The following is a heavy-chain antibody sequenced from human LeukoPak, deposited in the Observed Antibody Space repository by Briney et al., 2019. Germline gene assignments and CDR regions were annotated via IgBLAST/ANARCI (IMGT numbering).Heavy chain of an antibody. CDR1: GGSISSGSYY. J-gene: IGHJ6*02. D-gene: IGHD6-13*01. V-gene: IGHV4-61*02. CDR2: IYTSGST. Sequence: SETLSLTCTVSGGSISSGSYYWSWIRQPAGKGLEWIGRIYTSGSTNYNPSLKSRVTISVDTSKNQFSLKLSSVTAADTAVYYCARADSAADYYYYGTDVWGRGTTVTVSS. CDR3: ARADSAADYYYYGTDV.